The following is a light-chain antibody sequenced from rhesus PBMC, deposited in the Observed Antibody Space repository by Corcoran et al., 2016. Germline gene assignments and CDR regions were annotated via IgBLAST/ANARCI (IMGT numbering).Light chain of an antibody. CDR3: QHYNNWMYC. CDR1: QSDRSY. V-gene: IGKV3S9*01. J-gene: IGKJ2*01. Sequence: EIVMTQSPATLSLSPGERVTRSCRASQSDRSYVAWYQQKTAQPPRRLIYGASTRAHGIPDRFSGRGSGTDFTLIVSRLEPEDVGVSYCQHYNNWMYCFGQRTKVEIK. CDR2: GAS.